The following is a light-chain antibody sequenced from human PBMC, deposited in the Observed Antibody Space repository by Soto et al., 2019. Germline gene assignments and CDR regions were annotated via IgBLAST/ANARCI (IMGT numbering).Light chain of an antibody. CDR3: EYYSSSSCLT. Sequence: DIQMTQSPSTLSASVGDRVTITCRASQSISSWLAWYQQKPGKAPKLLIYEASSLKSGVPSRFSGSGSATEFTLTVSSLQPDDFATYYCEYYSSSSCLTFGGGTKVDIK. J-gene: IGKJ4*01. CDR2: EAS. CDR1: QSISSW. V-gene: IGKV1-5*03.